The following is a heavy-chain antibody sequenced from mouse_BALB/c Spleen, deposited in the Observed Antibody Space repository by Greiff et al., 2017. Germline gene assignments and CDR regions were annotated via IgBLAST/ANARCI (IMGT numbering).Heavy chain of an antibody. V-gene: IGHV5-17*02. CDR3: AREGGRGYYFDY. D-gene: IGHD3-3*01. J-gene: IGHJ2*01. Sequence: EVKLMESGGGLVQPGGSRKLSCAASGFTFSSFGMHWVRQAPEKGLEWVAYISSGSSTIYYADTVKGRFTISRDNPKNTLFLQMTSLRSEDTAMYYCAREGGRGYYFDYWGQGTTLTVSS. CDR1: GFTFSSFG. CDR2: ISSGSSTI.